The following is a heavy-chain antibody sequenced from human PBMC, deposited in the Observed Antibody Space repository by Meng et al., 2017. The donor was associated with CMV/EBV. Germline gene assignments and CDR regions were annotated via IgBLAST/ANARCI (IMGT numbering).Heavy chain of an antibody. CDR1: GYSISSGYY. CDR3: ARLKLGYCSSTSCYAPYYYYGMDV. CDR2: IYHSGST. V-gene: IGHV4-38-2*02. J-gene: IGHJ6*02. Sequence: GSLRLSCTVSGYSISSGYYWGWIRQPPGKGLEWIGSIYHSGSTYYNPSLKSRVTISVDTSKNQFSLKLSSVTAADTAVYYCARLKLGYCSSTSCYAPYYYYGMDVWGQGTTVTVSS. D-gene: IGHD2-2*01.